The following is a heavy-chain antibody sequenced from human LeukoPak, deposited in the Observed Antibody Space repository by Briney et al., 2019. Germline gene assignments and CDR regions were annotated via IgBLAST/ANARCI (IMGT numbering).Heavy chain of an antibody. D-gene: IGHD7-27*01. CDR2: IYYSGST. CDR1: GGSISPFY. V-gene: IGHV4-59*08. CDR3: ARTTGDGSLDY. Sequence: PSETLSLTCTVSGGSISPFYWNWIRQPPGKGLEWIAYIYYSGSTNYNPSLKSRVTISVDRSRNQFSLKLSPVTAADTAVYYCARTTGDGSLDYWGQGTLVTVSS. J-gene: IGHJ4*02.